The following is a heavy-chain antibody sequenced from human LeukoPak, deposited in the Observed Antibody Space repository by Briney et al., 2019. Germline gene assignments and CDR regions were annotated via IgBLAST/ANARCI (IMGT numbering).Heavy chain of an antibody. V-gene: IGHV1-69*13. CDR3: ARDQTTGGDDDAFDI. Sequence: GASVKVSCKASGGTFSSYAISWVRQAPGQGLEWMGGIIPIFGTANYAQKFQGRVTITADESTSTAYMELSSLRSEDTAVYYCARDQTTGGDDDAFDIWGQGTMVTVSS. J-gene: IGHJ3*02. D-gene: IGHD4-17*01. CDR1: GGTFSSYA. CDR2: IIPIFGTA.